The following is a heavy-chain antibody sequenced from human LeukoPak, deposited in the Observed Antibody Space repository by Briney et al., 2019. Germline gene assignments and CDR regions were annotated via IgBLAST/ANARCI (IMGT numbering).Heavy chain of an antibody. CDR2: INHSGST. Sequence: SETLSLTCAVYGGSFSGYYWSWIRQPPGKGLEWIGEINHSGSTNYNPSLKSRVTISVDTSKNQFSLKLSSVTAADTAVYYCARRVVVVAAATYNWFDPWGQGTLVTVSS. V-gene: IGHV4-34*01. J-gene: IGHJ5*02. CDR1: GGSFSGYY. CDR3: ARRVVVVAAATYNWFDP. D-gene: IGHD2-15*01.